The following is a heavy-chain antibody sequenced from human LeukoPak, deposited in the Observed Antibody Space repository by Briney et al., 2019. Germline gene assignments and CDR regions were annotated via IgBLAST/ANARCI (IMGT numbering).Heavy chain of an antibody. Sequence: SETLSLTCAVSGGYISSGGYSWSWIRQPPGKGLEWIGYIYHSGSTYYNPSLKSRVTISVDRSKNQFSLKLSSVTAADTAVYYCARASYGDYWGVFDYWGQGTLVTVSS. V-gene: IGHV4-30-2*01. CDR3: ARASYGDYWGVFDY. J-gene: IGHJ4*02. CDR2: IYHSGST. CDR1: GGYISSGGYS. D-gene: IGHD4-17*01.